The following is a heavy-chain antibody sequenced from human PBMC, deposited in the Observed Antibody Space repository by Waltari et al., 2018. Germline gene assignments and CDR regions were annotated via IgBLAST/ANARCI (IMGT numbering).Heavy chain of an antibody. J-gene: IGHJ4*02. CDR2: MNPNSGNT. Sequence: QVQLVQSGAEVKKPGASVRVPCTASGYTFATYDTNWVRQAPGQGLEYMGWMNPNSGNTGYAQKFQGRLTFTGDTSISTAYMELSSLTSEDTAVYYCASEPFYARWGQGTLVTVSS. CDR1: GYTFATYD. CDR3: ASEPFYAR. V-gene: IGHV1-8*02. D-gene: IGHD2-2*01.